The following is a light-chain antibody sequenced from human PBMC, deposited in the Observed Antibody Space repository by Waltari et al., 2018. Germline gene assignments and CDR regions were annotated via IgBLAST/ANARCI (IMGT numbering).Light chain of an antibody. J-gene: IGLJ2*01. Sequence: VHWYQQLPGTAPKLLIYGNINRPSGVPDRFSGSKSGTSASLAITGLQAEDEAEYYCQSYDSSLSGVVFGGGTKLTVL. CDR3: QSYDSSLSGVV. CDR2: GNI. V-gene: IGLV1-40*01.